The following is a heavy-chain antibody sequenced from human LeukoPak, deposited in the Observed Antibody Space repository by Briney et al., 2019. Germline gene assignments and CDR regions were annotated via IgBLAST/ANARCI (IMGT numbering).Heavy chain of an antibody. V-gene: IGHV3-23*01. J-gene: IGHJ4*02. CDR1: GFTFSNYA. D-gene: IGHD2-2*02. CDR2: IGGSGGNT. CDR3: ARDPLYTNSPPSYFDY. Sequence: GGSLRLSCAASGFTFSNYAMNWVRQAPGKGLEWVSSIGGSGGNTYYADSVKGRFTISRDNSKNTLYLQMNSLRAEDTAVYHCARDPLYTNSPPSYFDYWGQGTLVTVSS.